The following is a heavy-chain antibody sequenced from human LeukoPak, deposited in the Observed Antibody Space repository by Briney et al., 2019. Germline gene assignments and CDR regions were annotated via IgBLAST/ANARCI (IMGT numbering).Heavy chain of an antibody. Sequence: GGSLRLSCTASGFTFSITYMAWVRQAPGKGLEWVSVIYGGGDAYYADSVKGRFTISRDNSKNTLYLQMNSLRDEDTAVYYCAKDSHWILFDDWGQGTLVTVSS. CDR3: AKDSHWILFDD. CDR1: GFTFSITY. J-gene: IGHJ4*02. V-gene: IGHV3-53*01. D-gene: IGHD2-2*03. CDR2: IYGGGDA.